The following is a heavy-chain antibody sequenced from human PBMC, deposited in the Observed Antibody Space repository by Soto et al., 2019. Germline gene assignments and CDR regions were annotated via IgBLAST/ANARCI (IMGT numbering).Heavy chain of an antibody. D-gene: IGHD5-18*01. CDR2: IYPDDSDA. J-gene: IGHJ6*02. V-gene: IGHV5-51*01. CDR1: GYSFTNYW. CDR3: VADTARTYDFYAMDV. Sequence: GESLKISCKGSGYSFTNYWIGWVRQMPGKVLEWMGIIYPDDSDARYSPSFQGQVTMSVDESSSTAYLQWDSLKASDTAMYYCVADTARTYDFYAMDVWGEGTTVTVSS.